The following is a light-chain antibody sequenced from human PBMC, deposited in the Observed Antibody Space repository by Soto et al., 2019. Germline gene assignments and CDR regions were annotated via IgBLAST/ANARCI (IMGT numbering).Light chain of an antibody. V-gene: IGKV3-20*01. Sequence: EIVLAQSPVTLSVSPGERVTLSCRASQRLSSNLAWYQQIHGQAPRLLFYDASIRDTGIPDRFSGSGSGTDCSLTISSLEPEDFAVYYCHQYASSPWTFGQGTKVDIK. J-gene: IGKJ1*01. CDR2: DAS. CDR3: HQYASSPWT. CDR1: QRLSSN.